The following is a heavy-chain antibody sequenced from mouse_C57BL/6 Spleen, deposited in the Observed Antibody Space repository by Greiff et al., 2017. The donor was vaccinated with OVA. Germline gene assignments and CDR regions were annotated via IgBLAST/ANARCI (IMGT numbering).Heavy chain of an antibody. V-gene: IGHV1-64*01. CDR2: IHPNSGST. Sequence: VQLQQPGAELVKPGASVKLSCKASGYTFTSYWMHWVKQRPGQGLEWIGMIHPNSGSTNYNEKFKSKATLTVDKSSSTAYMQLSSLTSEDSAVYYCARITTVDEGFAYWGQGTLVTVSA. D-gene: IGHD1-1*01. J-gene: IGHJ3*01. CDR1: GYTFTSYW. CDR3: ARITTVDEGFAY.